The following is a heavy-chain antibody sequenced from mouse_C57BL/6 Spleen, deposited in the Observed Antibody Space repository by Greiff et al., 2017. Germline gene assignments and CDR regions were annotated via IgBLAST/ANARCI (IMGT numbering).Heavy chain of an antibody. Sequence: EVQLVESGGGLVQPKGSLKLSCAASGFSFNTYAMNWVRQAPGKGLEWVARIRSKSNNYGTYYADSVKDRFTISRDDSESMLYQQMNNLKTEDTAMYYCVRGYGYAMDYWGQGATDTGSS. CDR2: IRSKSNNYGT. J-gene: IGHJ4*01. CDR3: VRGYGYAMDY. V-gene: IGHV10-1*01. D-gene: IGHD2-2*01. CDR1: GFSFNTYA.